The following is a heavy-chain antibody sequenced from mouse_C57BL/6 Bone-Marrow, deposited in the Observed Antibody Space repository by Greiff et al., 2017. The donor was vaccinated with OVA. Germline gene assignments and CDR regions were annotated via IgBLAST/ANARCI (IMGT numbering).Heavy chain of an antibody. CDR1: GFTFSSYG. CDR2: ISSGGSYT. J-gene: IGHJ3*01. CDR3: ARYDGYRVPFAY. D-gene: IGHD2-3*01. Sequence: DVMLVESGGDLVKPGGSLKLSCAASGFTFSSYGMSWVRQTPDKRLEWVATISSGGSYTYYPDSVKGRFTISRDNAKNTLYLQMSSLKSEDTAMYYCARYDGYRVPFAYWGQGTLVTVSA. V-gene: IGHV5-6*02.